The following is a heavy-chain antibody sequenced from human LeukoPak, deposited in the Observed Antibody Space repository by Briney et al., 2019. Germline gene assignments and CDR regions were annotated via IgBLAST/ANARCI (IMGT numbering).Heavy chain of an antibody. J-gene: IGHJ5*02. V-gene: IGHV3-48*04. Sequence: GGSLRLSCAVSGITLSNYGMSWVRQAPGKGLEWVSYISSSSSTIYYADSVKGRFTISRDNAKNSLYLQMNSLRAEDTAVYYCARGLPVYARSAVNNWFDPWGQGTLVTVSS. CDR3: ARGLPVYARSAVNNWFDP. D-gene: IGHD2-8*01. CDR1: GITLSNYG. CDR2: ISSSSSTI.